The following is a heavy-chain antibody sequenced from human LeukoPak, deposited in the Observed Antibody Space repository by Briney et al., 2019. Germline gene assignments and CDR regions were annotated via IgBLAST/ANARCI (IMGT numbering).Heavy chain of an antibody. CDR2: INPNRGGT. J-gene: IGHJ4*02. CDR1: GYTFTGYY. D-gene: IGHD3-22*01. V-gene: IGHV1-2*02. Sequence: ASVTVSCKGCGYTFTGYYMHWVRQAAGQGLEWMGWINPNRGGTNYAQKFQGRVTMTRDTSISTAYMESSRLRSNATAVYYCATGDSYYDSSGYYFPSNWGQGTLVTVSS. CDR3: ATGDSYYDSSGYYFPSN.